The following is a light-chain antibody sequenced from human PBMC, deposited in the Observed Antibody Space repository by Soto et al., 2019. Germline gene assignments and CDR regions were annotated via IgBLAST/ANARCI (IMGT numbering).Light chain of an antibody. V-gene: IGKV3-11*01. Sequence: EIVLTQSPASLSLSPVERASLSCRASQSVNSYLAWYQQKPGQAPRLLVYYASNRATGIPARFSGSGSGTDFTLTISSLEPEDFAVYHCQQYGSSPLITFGQGTRLEIK. CDR3: QQYGSSPLIT. CDR1: QSVNSY. CDR2: YAS. J-gene: IGKJ5*01.